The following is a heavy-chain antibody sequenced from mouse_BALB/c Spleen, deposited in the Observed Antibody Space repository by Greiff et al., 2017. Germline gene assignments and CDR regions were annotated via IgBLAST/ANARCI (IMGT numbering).Heavy chain of an antibody. CDR2: IYPGDGDT. Sequence: VQLQESGAELARPGASVKLSCKASGYTFTSYWMQWVKQRPGQGLEWIGAIYPGDGDTRYTQKFKGKATLTADKSSSTAYMQLSSLASEDSAVYYCARHYYGSSYVFAYWGQGTLVTVSA. CDR1: GYTFTSYW. CDR3: ARHYYGSSYVFAY. V-gene: IGHV1-87*01. D-gene: IGHD1-1*01. J-gene: IGHJ3*01.